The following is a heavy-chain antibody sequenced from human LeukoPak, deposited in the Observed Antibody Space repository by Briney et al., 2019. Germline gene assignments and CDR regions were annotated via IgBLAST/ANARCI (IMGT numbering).Heavy chain of an antibody. D-gene: IGHD5-12*01. CDR2: INPSGGST. CDR3: AMIVATLYYFDY. V-gene: IGHV1-46*01. Sequence: GASVKVSCKASGYTFTSYYMHWVRQAPGQGLEWMGIINPSGGSTSYAQKFQGRVTMTRDMSTSTVYMELSSLRSEDTAVYYCAMIVATLYYFDYWGQGTLVTVSS. J-gene: IGHJ4*02. CDR1: GYTFTSYY.